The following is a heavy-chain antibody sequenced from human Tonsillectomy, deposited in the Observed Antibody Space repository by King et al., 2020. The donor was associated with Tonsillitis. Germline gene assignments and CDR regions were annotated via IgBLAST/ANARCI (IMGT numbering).Heavy chain of an antibody. D-gene: IGHD3-10*01. CDR3: AKIGTAYGAFDI. V-gene: IGHV1-2*02. CDR2: ISPNSGGT. Sequence: QLVQSGAEVKKPGASVKVSCKASGYTFTGYHMHWVRQARGKGLEWMGWISPNSGGTNYAQMFQGRVTMTRDTSITTAYMELSGLRSDDTAVYYCAKIGTAYGAFDIWGQGTMVTVSS. J-gene: IGHJ3*02. CDR1: GYTFTGYH.